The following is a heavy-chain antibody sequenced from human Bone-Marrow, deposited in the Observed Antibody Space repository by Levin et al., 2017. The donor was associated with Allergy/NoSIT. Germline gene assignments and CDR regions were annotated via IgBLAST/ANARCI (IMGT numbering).Heavy chain of an antibody. CDR3: ARHNPIPLVQGAPLNYYNHDYMDV. CDR1: GHSFSSYW. Sequence: KVSCKGSGHSFSSYWIGWVRQMPGKGLEWMGIIYPGDSDTRYSPSFQGQVTISADKSISTAYLQWNSLKVSDTAMHYCARHNPIPLVQGAPLNYYNHDYMDVWGKGTTVTVSS. D-gene: IGHD3-10*01. J-gene: IGHJ6*03. V-gene: IGHV5-51*01. CDR2: IYPGDSDT.